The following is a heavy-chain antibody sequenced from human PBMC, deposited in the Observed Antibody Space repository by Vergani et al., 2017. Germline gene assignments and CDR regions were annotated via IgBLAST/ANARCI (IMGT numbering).Heavy chain of an antibody. V-gene: IGHV1-69*01. J-gene: IGHJ4*02. CDR2: ILPLFGTP. D-gene: IGHD3-16*02. CDR1: GGTFSNHV. CDR3: AREGFYDYVWGSYRLRGGYYFDY. Sequence: QVQLVQSGAEVKKPGSSVKVSCKSSGGTFSNHVLAWVRQAPGQGLEWMGGILPLFGTPTYAQRFQGRVTITADESTTTAYMELSSLRSEDTAVYYCAREGFYDYVWGSYRLRGGYYFDYWGQGTLVTVSS.